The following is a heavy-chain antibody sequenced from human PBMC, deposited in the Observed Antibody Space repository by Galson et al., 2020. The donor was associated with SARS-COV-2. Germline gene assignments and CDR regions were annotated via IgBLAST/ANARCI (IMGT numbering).Heavy chain of an antibody. V-gene: IGHV3-48*03. J-gene: IGHJ4*02. CDR2: ISSRGGTI. CDR1: GFTFSSVE. Sequence: GGSLRLSCVASGFTFSSVEMNWVRQAPGKGLEWISYISSRGGTIYYADSVKGRFTISRDNAKNSLYLQMNRLRAEDTAVYFCARGAWDYVAGRYYTPWEGLLDNWGQGTLVTVSS. CDR3: ARGAWDYVAGRYYTPWEGLLDN. D-gene: IGHD3-10*01.